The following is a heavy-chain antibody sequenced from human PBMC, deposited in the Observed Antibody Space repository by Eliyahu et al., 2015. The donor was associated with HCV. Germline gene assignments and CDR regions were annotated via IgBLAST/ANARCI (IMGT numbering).Heavy chain of an antibody. Sequence: QVQLVQSGAEVKKPGASVKVSCKASGYTFTGYYMPWVRQAPGQGLEWMGWINPNSGGTNYAQKFQGRVTMTRDTSISTAYMELSRLRSDDTAVYYCARGPESCSSSCLYYYYYYMDVWGKGTTVTVSS. CDR3: ARGPESCSSSCLYYYYYYMDV. CDR1: GYTFTGYY. J-gene: IGHJ6*03. V-gene: IGHV1-2*02. CDR2: INPNSGGT. D-gene: IGHD6-13*01.